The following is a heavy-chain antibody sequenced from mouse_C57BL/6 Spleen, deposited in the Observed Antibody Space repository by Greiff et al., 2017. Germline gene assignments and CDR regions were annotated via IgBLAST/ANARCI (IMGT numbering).Heavy chain of an antibody. J-gene: IGHJ4*01. CDR1: GYSITSGYY. Sequence: EVQLVESGPGLVKPSQSLSLTCSVTGYSITSGYYWNWIRQFPGNKLEWMGYISYDGSNNYNPSLKNRISITRDTSKNQFFLKLNSVTTEDTATYYCARDRGFNYAMDYWGQGTSVTVSS. CDR3: ARDRGFNYAMDY. V-gene: IGHV3-6*01. CDR2: ISYDGSN.